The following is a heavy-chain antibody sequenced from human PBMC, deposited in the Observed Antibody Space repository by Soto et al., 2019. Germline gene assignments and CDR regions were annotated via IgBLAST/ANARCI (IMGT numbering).Heavy chain of an antibody. CDR2: INPSGGST. Sequence: ASVKVSCKASGGTFSSYAISWVRQAPGQGLEWMGIINPSGGSTSYAQKFQGRVTMTRDTSTSTVYMELSSLRSEDTAVYYCATKSFAHDAFDIWGQGTMVTVS. J-gene: IGHJ3*02. V-gene: IGHV1-46*01. CDR3: ATKSFAHDAFDI. CDR1: GGTFSSYA.